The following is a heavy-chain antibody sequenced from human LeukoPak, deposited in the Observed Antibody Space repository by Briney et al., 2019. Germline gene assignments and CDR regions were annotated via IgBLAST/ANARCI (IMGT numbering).Heavy chain of an antibody. V-gene: IGHV1-69*05. Sequence: ASVKVSCKASGGTFSSYAISWVRQAPGQGLEWMGGIIPIFGTANYAQKFQGRVTITTDESTSTAYMELSSLRSEDTAVYSCGGGGSTIFGVVENTWFNPWGRGTLVTVSS. CDR1: GGTFSSYA. J-gene: IGHJ5*02. CDR2: IIPIFGTA. CDR3: GGGGSTIFGVVENTWFNP. D-gene: IGHD3-3*01.